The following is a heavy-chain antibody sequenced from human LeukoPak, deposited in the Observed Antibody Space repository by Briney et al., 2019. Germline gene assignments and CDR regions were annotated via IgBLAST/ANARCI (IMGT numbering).Heavy chain of an antibody. D-gene: IGHD2-2*01. V-gene: IGHV1-2*02. J-gene: IGHJ6*02. CDR3: ASGCSSTSCYPGGIYYYGMDV. Sequence: GASVTVSCEASGYTFTGYYMHWVRQAPGQGLEWMGWINPNSGGTNYAQKFQGRVTMTRDTSISTAYMELSRLRSDDTAVYYCASGCSSTSCYPGGIYYYGMDVWGQGTTVTVSS. CDR1: GYTFTGYY. CDR2: INPNSGGT.